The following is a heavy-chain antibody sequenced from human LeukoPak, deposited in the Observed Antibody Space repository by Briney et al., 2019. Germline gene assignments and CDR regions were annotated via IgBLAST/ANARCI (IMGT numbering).Heavy chain of an antibody. CDR1: GGTFSSYA. J-gene: IGHJ4*02. Sequence: PEASVKVSCKASGGTFSSYAISWVRQAPGQGLEWMGRIIPILGIANYAQKFQGRVTITADKSTSTAYMELSSLRSKDTAVYYCARVPDDTSPFDYWGQGTLVTVSS. V-gene: IGHV1-69*04. CDR2: IIPILGIA. D-gene: IGHD2-2*01. CDR3: ARVPDDTSPFDY.